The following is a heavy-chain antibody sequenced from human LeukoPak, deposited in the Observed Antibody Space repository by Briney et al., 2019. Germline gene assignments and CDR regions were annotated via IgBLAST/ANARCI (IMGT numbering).Heavy chain of an antibody. J-gene: IGHJ4*02. V-gene: IGHV4-59*08. CDR2: IYSSGNT. D-gene: IGHD1-7*01. Sequence: SETLSLTCTVSGGSISNYYWTWIRQPPGKGLEWIGYIYSSGNTNYNPSLNSRVTISLDTSKNQFSLMLRSLTAADTAVYYCARRYTASPGELFDYWGQGSLVTVSS. CDR1: GGSISNYY. CDR3: ARRYTASPGELFDY.